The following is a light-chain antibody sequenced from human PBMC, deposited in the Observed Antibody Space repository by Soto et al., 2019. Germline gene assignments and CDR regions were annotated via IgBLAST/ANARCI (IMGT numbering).Light chain of an antibody. Sequence: QSALTQPPSASGSPGQSVTISCTGTSSDVGGYNYVSWYQQHPGKAPKVMIYEVSKPHSGVPDRFSGSRSGNTASLTVSGLQAEDEADYYCSSYAGSNVVFGGGTKVTV. CDR1: SSDVGGYNY. V-gene: IGLV2-8*01. CDR2: EVS. J-gene: IGLJ2*01. CDR3: SSYAGSNVV.